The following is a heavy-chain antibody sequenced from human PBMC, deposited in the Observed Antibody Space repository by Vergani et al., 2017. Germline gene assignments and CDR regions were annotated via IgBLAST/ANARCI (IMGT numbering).Heavy chain of an antibody. Sequence: EVQLVESGGGLIQPGGSLRLSCAASGFTVSSNYMSWVRQAPGKGLEWVSGISGSGGSTYYADSVKGRFTISRDNSKNTVYLQMNSLRAEDTATYYCAKEITVAGTSFYWGQGTLVTVSS. J-gene: IGHJ4*02. V-gene: IGHV3-23*04. CDR3: AKEITVAGTSFY. CDR2: ISGSGGST. D-gene: IGHD6-19*01. CDR1: GFTVSSNY.